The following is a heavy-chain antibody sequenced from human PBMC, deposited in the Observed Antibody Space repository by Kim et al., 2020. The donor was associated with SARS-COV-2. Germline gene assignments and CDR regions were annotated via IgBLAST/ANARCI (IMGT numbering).Heavy chain of an antibody. J-gene: IGHJ6*02. CDR1: GFTFSSYE. V-gene: IGHV3-48*03. Sequence: LSLTCAASGFTFSSYEMNWVRQAPGKGLEWVSYISSSGSTIYYADSVKGRFTISRDNAKNSLYLQMNSLRAEDTAVYYCARSYCTNGVCYTPYYGMDVWGQGTTVTVSS. D-gene: IGHD2-8*01. CDR3: ARSYCTNGVCYTPYYGMDV. CDR2: ISSSGSTI.